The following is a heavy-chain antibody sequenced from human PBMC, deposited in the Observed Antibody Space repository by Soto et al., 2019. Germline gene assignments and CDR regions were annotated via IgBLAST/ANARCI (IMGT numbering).Heavy chain of an antibody. CDR3: ATVVRQVIVLMVYAPHYTYFDY. CDR1: GYTFTSYG. CDR2: ISAYNGNT. V-gene: IGHV1-18*01. D-gene: IGHD2-8*01. Sequence: GASVKVSCKASGYTFTSYGISWVRQAPGQGLEWMGWISAYNGNTNYAQKLQGRVTMTTDTSTSTAYMELRSLRSEDTAVYYCATVVRQVIVLMVYAPHYTYFDYWGQGTLVTVSS. J-gene: IGHJ4*02.